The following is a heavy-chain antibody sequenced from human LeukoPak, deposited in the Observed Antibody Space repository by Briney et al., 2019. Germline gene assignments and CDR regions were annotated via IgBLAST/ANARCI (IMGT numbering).Heavy chain of an antibody. CDR2: IYYSGST. CDR1: GGSISSYY. CDR3: AGEGYSYGDDAFDI. D-gene: IGHD5-18*01. Sequence: DPSETLSLTCTVSGGSISSYYWSWIRQPPGKGLEWIGYIYYSGSTNYNPSLKSRVTISVDTSKNQFSLKLSSVTAADTAVYYCAGEGYSYGDDAFDIWGQGTMVTVSS. V-gene: IGHV4-59*01. J-gene: IGHJ3*02.